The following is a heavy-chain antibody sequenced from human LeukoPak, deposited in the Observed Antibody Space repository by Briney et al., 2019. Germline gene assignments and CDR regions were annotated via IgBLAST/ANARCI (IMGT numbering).Heavy chain of an antibody. V-gene: IGHV1-69*04. J-gene: IGHJ3*02. CDR1: GGTFSSYA. CDR3: ARDIGVGDAFDI. D-gene: IGHD2-15*01. Sequence: LVKVSCKASGGTFSSYAISWVRQAPGQGLEWMGRIIPILGIANYAQKFQGRVTITADKSTSTAYMELSSLRSEDTAVYYCARDIGVGDAFDIWGQGTMLTVSS. CDR2: IIPILGIA.